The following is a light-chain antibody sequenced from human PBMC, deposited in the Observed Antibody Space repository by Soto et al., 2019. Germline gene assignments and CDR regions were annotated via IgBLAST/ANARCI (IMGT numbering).Light chain of an antibody. CDR1: SSDVGGYNH. Sequence: QSALTQPRSVSGSPGQSVSISCTGTSSDVGGYNHCSWYQQHPGKAPKLMIYDVSKWPSGGPDRFSGSKSGNTASLAISGLQAEDEADYYCCYYAGNALWVFGGGTKLTVL. CDR3: CYYAGNALWV. CDR2: DVS. V-gene: IGLV2-11*01. J-gene: IGLJ3*02.